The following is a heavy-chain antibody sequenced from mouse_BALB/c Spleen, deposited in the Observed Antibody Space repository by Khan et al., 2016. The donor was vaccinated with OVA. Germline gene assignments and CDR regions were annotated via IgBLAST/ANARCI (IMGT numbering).Heavy chain of an antibody. Sequence: QVQLKQSGPGLVAPSQSLSITCTVSGFSLTGYGVNWVRQPPGKGLEWLGMIWSDGSTDYNSALKSRLSISKDNSKSQVFLKMNSLQTDDTARYYCTRKLRLGGIAYWGQGTLVTVSA. D-gene: IGHD1-2*01. CDR2: IWSDGST. CDR3: TRKLRLGGIAY. CDR1: GFSLTGYG. J-gene: IGHJ3*01. V-gene: IGHV2-6-7*01.